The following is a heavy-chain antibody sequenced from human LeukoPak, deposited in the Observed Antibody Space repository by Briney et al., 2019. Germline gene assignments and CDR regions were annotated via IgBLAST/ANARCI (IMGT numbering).Heavy chain of an antibody. CDR3: ARERYYGDYPDY. J-gene: IGHJ4*02. CDR1: TFIFSSYE. V-gene: IGHV3-48*03. CDR2: ISRRGDTM. Sequence: PGGSLRLSCTASTFIFSSYELNWVRQAPGKGPEWVSYISRRGDTMYYVESVKGRFTISRDNAKNSLYLQMNSLRDEDTAVYYCARERYYGDYPDYWGQGTLVTVSS. D-gene: IGHD4-17*01.